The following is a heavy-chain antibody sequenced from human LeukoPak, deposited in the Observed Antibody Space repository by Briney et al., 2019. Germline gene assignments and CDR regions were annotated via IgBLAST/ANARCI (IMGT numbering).Heavy chain of an antibody. CDR2: IYYSGST. J-gene: IGHJ6*03. CDR3: ARDDRRAPYYYYYMDV. V-gene: IGHV4-39*07. Sequence: PSETLSLTCTVSGDSVSSSSYYWGWIRQPPGKGLEWIGSIYYSGSTNYNPSLKSRVTISVDTSKNQFSLKLSSVTAADTAVYYCARDDRRAPYYYYYMDVWGKGTTVTVSS. CDR1: GDSVSSSSYY.